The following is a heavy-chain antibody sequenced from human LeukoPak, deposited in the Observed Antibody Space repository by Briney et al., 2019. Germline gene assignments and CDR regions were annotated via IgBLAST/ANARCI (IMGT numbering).Heavy chain of an antibody. CDR3: ARDHEGDYFDY. Sequence: PGGSLRLSCAASGFTFSSYLMSWVRQAPGKGLEWVANIKQDGSEKYYVDSVKGRFTISRDNAKNSLYLQMNSLRAEDTAVYYCARDHEGDYFDYWGQGTLVTVSS. CDR1: GFTFSSYL. J-gene: IGHJ4*02. CDR2: IKQDGSEK. V-gene: IGHV3-7*01.